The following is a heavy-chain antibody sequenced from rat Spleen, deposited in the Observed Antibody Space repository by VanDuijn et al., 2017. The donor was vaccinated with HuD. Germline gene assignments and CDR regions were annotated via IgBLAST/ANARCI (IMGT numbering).Heavy chain of an antibody. CDR3: AKDREYYGYNSFGY. V-gene: IGHV5-58*01. CDR2: INTDGGGT. J-gene: IGHJ2*01. D-gene: IGHD1-9*01. Sequence: EVQVVETGGGLVQPGRSLKLSCVASGFTFSSSWMYWIRQAPGKGLERVSSINTDGGGTYYPDSVKGRFTISRDNAENTVYLQMNSLRSEDTATYYCAKDREYYGYNSFGYWGQGVMVTVSS. CDR1: GFTFSSSW.